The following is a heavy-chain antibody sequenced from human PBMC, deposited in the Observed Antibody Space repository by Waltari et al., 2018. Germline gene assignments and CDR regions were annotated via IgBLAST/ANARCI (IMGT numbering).Heavy chain of an antibody. CDR2: IRSKAYGGTT. Sequence: EVQVVESGGGLVQPGRSLRLSCTASGFTFGDSGMRWFRQAPGKGLEWVGFIRSKAYGGTTEYAASVKGRFTISRDDSKSIAYLQMNSLKIEDTAVYYCTRRYSGYDSNWFDPWGQGTLVTVSS. D-gene: IGHD5-12*01. CDR3: TRRYSGYDSNWFDP. V-gene: IGHV3-49*03. J-gene: IGHJ5*02. CDR1: GFTFGDSG.